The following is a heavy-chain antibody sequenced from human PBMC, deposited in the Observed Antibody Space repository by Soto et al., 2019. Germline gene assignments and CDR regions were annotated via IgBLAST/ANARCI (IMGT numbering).Heavy chain of an antibody. D-gene: IGHD3-3*01. Sequence: EVQLVESGGGLVQPGGSLRLSCAASGFSVNNLFMSWDRQAPGKGLEWVSVISSDGRTYYADSLKGKFTISRDISKNTLYLAMNCLRPGDTAVYYCARDIFGGSYDFLHGGQGTLVTVSS. CDR2: ISSDGRT. CDR3: ARDIFGGSYDFLH. CDR1: GFSVNNLF. V-gene: IGHV3-66*01. J-gene: IGHJ4*02.